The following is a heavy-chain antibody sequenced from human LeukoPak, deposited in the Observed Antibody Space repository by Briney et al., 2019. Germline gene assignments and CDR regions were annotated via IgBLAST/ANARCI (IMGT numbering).Heavy chain of an antibody. CDR1: GHTFTGCY. D-gene: IGHD3-22*01. CDR3: ASKWVTYYYNSSYYHYPTDVFDI. CDR2: INANSGGT. J-gene: IGHJ3*02. Sequence: RASVRVSCKASGHTFTGCYMHWVRQAPGQGLEWMGWINANSGGTNYAQKFQGRVTMTRDTSISTAYMELSRLRSDDTAVYYCASKWVTYYYNSSYYHYPTDVFDIWGQGTMVTVSS. V-gene: IGHV1-2*02.